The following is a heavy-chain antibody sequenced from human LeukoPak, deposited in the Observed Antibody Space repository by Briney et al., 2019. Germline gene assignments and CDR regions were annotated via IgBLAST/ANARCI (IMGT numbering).Heavy chain of an antibody. V-gene: IGHV4-30-4*02. CDR1: GGSISSGDYY. D-gene: IGHD3-22*01. CDR2: IYYSGST. Sequence: PSETLSLTCTVSGGSISSGDYYWSWIRQPPGKGLEWIGCIYYSGSTYYNPSLKSRVTISVDTSKNQFSLKLSSVTAADTAVYYCARSSGYYYPFDYWGQGTLVTVSS. J-gene: IGHJ4*02. CDR3: ARSSGYYYPFDY.